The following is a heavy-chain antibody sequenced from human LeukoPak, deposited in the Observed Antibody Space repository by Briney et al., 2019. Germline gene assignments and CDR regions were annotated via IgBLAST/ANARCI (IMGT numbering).Heavy chain of an antibody. CDR3: AREKSGLPDY. J-gene: IGHJ4*02. CDR2: IYYSGTT. V-gene: IGHV4-30-4*01. CDR1: GGSISSGDYY. Sequence: PSETLSLTCTVSGGSISSGDYYWSWIRQPPGTGLEWIGYIYYSGTTYYNPSLKSRLTISVDTSKNQFSLKLSSVTAADTAVYYCAREKSGLPDYWGQGTLVTVSS.